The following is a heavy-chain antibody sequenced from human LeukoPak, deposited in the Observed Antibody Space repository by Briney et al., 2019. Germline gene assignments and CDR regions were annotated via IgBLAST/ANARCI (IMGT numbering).Heavy chain of an antibody. J-gene: IGHJ4*02. CDR1: GFTFSIAW. Sequence: AGFLRLSCAASGFTFSIAWMSWVRQAPGKGLEWLGQIKKKNDGATTAYAAPVKGRFTISRDDSKTTLFLQMNSLKTEDTALYYCTWSGLKIESWGQGTLVTVSS. V-gene: IGHV3-15*01. CDR3: TWSGLKIES. CDR2: IKKKNDGATT. D-gene: IGHD3-3*01.